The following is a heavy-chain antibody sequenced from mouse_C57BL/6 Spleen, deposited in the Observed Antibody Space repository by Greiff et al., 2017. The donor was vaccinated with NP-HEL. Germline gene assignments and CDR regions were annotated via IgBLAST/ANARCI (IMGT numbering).Heavy chain of an antibody. V-gene: IGHV5-17*01. D-gene: IGHD4-1*01. CDR3: ARFPGSAMDY. CDR1: GFTFSDYG. J-gene: IGHJ4*01. Sequence: EVNLVESGGGLVKPGGSLKLSCAASGFTFSDYGMHWVRQAPEKGLEWVAYISSGSSTIYYADTVKGRFTISRDNAKNTLFLQMTSLRSEDTAMYYCARFPGSAMDYWGQGTSVTVSS. CDR2: ISSGSSTI.